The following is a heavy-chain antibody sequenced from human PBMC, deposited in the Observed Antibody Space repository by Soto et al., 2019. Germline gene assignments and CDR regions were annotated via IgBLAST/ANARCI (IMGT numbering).Heavy chain of an antibody. CDR3: ARDLPITIFEDYYYGMDV. CDR1: GFTFSSYA. D-gene: IGHD3-3*01. V-gene: IGHV3-30-3*01. J-gene: IGHJ6*02. CDR2: ISYDGSNK. Sequence: GGSLRLSCAAAGFTFSSYAMHWVRQAPGKGLEWVAVISYDGSNKYYADSVKGRFTISRDNSKNTLYLQMNSLRAEDTAVYYRARDLPITIFEDYYYGMDVWGQGTTVTGSS.